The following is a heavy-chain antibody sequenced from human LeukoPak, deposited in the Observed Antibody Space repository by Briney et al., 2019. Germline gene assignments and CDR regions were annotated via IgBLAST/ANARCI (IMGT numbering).Heavy chain of an antibody. J-gene: IGHJ4*02. D-gene: IGHD3-9*01. CDR2: INHSGST. Sequence: SETLSLTCAVYGGSFSGYYWCWIRKRPAKGLEWVGEINHSGSTNYNPSLKRRVTISVDTSKNQFSLKLSSLTAADTAVYYCARGMLRYFDWLSMYYFDYWGQGTLVTVSS. CDR3: ARGMLRYFDWLSMYYFDY. V-gene: IGHV4-34*01. CDR1: GGSFSGYY.